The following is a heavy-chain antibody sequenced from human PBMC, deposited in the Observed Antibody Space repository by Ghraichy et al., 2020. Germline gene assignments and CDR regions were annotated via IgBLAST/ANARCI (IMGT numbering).Heavy chain of an antibody. D-gene: IGHD3-10*01. Sequence: GGSLRLSCAASGFTFISYAMSWVRQAPGKGLEWVSTISGSGCSTYYADSVKGRFTISRDNSKNTLYLQRNSLRAEDTAVYYCATSHYYGSGSGLWRGYFDYWGQGTLVTVSS. J-gene: IGHJ4*02. V-gene: IGHV3-23*01. CDR3: ATSHYYGSGSGLWRGYFDY. CDR2: ISGSGCST. CDR1: GFTFISYA.